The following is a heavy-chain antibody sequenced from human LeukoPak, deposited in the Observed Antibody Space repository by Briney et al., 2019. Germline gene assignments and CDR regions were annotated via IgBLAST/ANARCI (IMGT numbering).Heavy chain of an antibody. D-gene: IGHD6-19*01. J-gene: IGHJ6*02. CDR3: ARATYSSGWYYGLGPLYYYYYGMDV. CDR2: ISLDGSNR. CDR1: GFSFSTYA. Sequence: PGGSLRLSCAASGFSFSTYAMHWVRQAPGKRPEGVGVISLDGSNRYYADSVERRFTISRDNSKTTLYLQMNSLRAEDTAVYYCARATYSSGWYYGLGPLYYYYYGMDVWGQGTTVTVSS. V-gene: IGHV3-30-3*01.